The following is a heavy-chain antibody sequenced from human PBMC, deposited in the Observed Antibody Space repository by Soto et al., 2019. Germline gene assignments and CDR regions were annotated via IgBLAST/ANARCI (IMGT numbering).Heavy chain of an antibody. CDR3: AMVSVGSTGYYVMDF. Sequence: VASVKVSCKVSGYTLTELSMHWVRQAPGKGLEWMGGFDPEDGETIYAQKFQGRVTMTEDTSTDTAYMELSSLRSEDTAVYYCAMVSVGSTGYYVMDFGGKGSWVTGSS. CDR1: GYTLTELS. J-gene: IGHJ6*04. CDR2: FDPEDGET. D-gene: IGHD2-8*01. V-gene: IGHV1-24*01.